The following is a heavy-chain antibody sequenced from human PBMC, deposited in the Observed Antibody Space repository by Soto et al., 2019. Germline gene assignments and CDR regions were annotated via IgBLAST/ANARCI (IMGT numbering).Heavy chain of an antibody. CDR1: GGSFSGYY. CDR3: ARNFEYSSTNDYYYGMDF. D-gene: IGHD6-6*01. V-gene: IGHV4-34*01. CDR2: INHSGST. J-gene: IGHJ6*02. Sequence: SETLSLTCAVYGGSFSGYYWSWIRQPPGKGLEWIGEINHSGSTNYNPSLKSRVTISVDTSKNQFSLKLSSVTAADTAVYYCARNFEYSSTNDYYYGMDFWGQGTTVTVS.